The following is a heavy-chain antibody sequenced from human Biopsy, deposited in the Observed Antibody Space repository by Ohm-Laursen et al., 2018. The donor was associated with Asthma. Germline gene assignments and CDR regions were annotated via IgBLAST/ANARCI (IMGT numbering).Heavy chain of an antibody. CDR2: IYYSGST. Sequence: TLSLTWTVFYGSITSGGYYWSWIRQLPGKGLEWIGYIYYSGSTYYNPSLKSRVSISIDTSKNQFSLKLSSVTAADTAVYYCARAQDYYDSRGYYRSFDYWGQGTLVTVSS. J-gene: IGHJ4*02. CDR3: ARAQDYYDSRGYYRSFDY. V-gene: IGHV4-31*02. D-gene: IGHD3-22*01. CDR1: YGSITSGGYY.